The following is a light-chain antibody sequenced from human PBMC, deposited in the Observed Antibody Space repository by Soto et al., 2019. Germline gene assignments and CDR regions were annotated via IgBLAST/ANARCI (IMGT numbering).Light chain of an antibody. CDR2: DVN. CDR3: TSWTTSTIMI. J-gene: IGLJ2*01. Sequence: QSALTTPVSVSGPPGQSITISCTGTTSHIGAYNFVSWYQQHPGKAPKLMLYDVNIRPSGVSNRFSGSKSGNTASLTISGLQAEDEADYYCTSWTTSTIMIFGGGTKVTV. CDR1: TSHIGAYNF. V-gene: IGLV2-14*03.